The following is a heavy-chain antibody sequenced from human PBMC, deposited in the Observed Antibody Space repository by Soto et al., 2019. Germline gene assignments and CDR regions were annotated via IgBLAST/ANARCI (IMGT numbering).Heavy chain of an antibody. J-gene: IGHJ4*02. Sequence: QVQLVQSGAEVKKPGSSVKVSCKASGDTFNFYTINWVRQAPGLGLEWMGRFSPILSFSNSALKFQGRVTITADKSTSTASMVLSSLRSEDTAIYYCATSFGSGSRAFDYWGQGALVTVSS. D-gene: IGHD3-10*01. CDR2: FSPILSFS. V-gene: IGHV1-69*02. CDR3: ATSFGSGSRAFDY. CDR1: GDTFNFYT.